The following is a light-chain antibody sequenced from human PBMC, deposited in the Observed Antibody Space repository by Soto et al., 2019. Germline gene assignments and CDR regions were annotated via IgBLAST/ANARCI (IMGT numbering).Light chain of an antibody. V-gene: IGKV2D-29*01. CDR3: QQYDNLLIT. Sequence: DIVMTQTPLSLSVTPGQPASISCKSSQSLLQSDGKTYLFWYFQKAGQPPQLLISEVSNRFSGVPDRFSGSGSGTDFTFTISSLQPEDIATYYCQQYDNLLITFGQGTRREIK. J-gene: IGKJ5*01. CDR1: QSLLQSDGKTY. CDR2: EVS.